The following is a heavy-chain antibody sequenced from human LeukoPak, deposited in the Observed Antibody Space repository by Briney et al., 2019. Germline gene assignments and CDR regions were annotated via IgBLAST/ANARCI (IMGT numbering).Heavy chain of an antibody. D-gene: IGHD3-10*01. J-gene: IGHJ3*02. V-gene: IGHV3-48*03. CDR1: GFTFSSYE. CDR2: ISSSSSTI. CDR3: ARDRAYYGSGPLYAFDI. Sequence: GGSLGLSCAASGFTFSSYEMNWVRQAPGKGLEWVSYISSSSSTIYYADSVKGRFTISRDNAKNSLYLQMNSLRAEDTAVYYCARDRAYYGSGPLYAFDIWGQGTMVTVSS.